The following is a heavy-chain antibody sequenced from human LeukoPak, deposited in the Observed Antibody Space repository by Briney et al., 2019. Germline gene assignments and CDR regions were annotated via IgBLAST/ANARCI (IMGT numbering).Heavy chain of an antibody. V-gene: IGHV4-39*01. CDR1: GGSISSSSYY. D-gene: IGHD4-23*01. CDR3: ARHRGGFDI. J-gene: IGHJ3*02. CDR2: IHYTGST. Sequence: PETLSLTCTVSGGSISSSSYYWGWIRQPPGKGLEWIGSIHYTGSTYYSPSLKSRVSMSIDTSKNRFSLRLSSVTAADTAIYYCARHRGGFDIWGQGTMVTVSS.